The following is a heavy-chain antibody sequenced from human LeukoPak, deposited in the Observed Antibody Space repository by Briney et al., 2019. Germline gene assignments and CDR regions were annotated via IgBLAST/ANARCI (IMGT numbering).Heavy chain of an antibody. D-gene: IGHD3-22*01. Sequence: PGESLKIYCKGSGDSFTSYWIGWVRQMPGKGLEWMGIIYPGDSDTGYSPSFQGQVTISADKSISTAYLQWSSLKASDTAMYYCARPRNGYYSTDAFDIWGQGTMVTVSS. CDR2: IYPGDSDT. CDR3: ARPRNGYYSTDAFDI. J-gene: IGHJ3*02. CDR1: GDSFTSYW. V-gene: IGHV5-51*01.